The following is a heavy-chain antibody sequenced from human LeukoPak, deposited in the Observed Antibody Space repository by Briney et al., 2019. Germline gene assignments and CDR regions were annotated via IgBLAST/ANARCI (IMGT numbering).Heavy chain of an antibody. D-gene: IGHD3-10*01. V-gene: IGHV4-34*01. CDR3: ARGGGYYGSGSYYKKLGDYYFDY. CDR1: GGSFSGYY. CDR2: INHSGST. Sequence: SETLSLTCAVYGGSFSGYYWSWIRQPPGKGLEWIGEINHSGSTNYNPSLKSRVTISVDTSKNQFSLKLSSVTAADTAVYYCARGGGYYGSGSYYKKLGDYYFDYWGQGTLVTVSS. J-gene: IGHJ4*02.